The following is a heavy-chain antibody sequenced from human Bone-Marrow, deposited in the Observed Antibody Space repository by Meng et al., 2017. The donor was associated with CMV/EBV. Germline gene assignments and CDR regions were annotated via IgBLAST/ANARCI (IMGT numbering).Heavy chain of an antibody. D-gene: IGHD2-2*01. CDR3: ARVNWASWERFAFDI. V-gene: IGHV4-34*01. CDR1: GGSFSGYY. J-gene: IGHJ3*02. CDR2: IDDSGNT. Sequence: SQTLSLTCAVYGGSFSGYYWSWIRQSPGTGLQWIAEIDDSGNTNYNPSLNSRVTISIDPSKKQFSLKLSSVTAADTAVYYCARVNWASWERFAFDIWGQGTIVTVSS.